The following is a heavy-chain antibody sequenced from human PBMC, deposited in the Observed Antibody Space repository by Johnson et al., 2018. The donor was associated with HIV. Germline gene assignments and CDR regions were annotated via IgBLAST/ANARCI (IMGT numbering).Heavy chain of an antibody. J-gene: IGHJ3*02. CDR1: GFTFRDYY. Sequence: QVQLVESGGGLVQPGGSLRLSCVVSGFTFRDYYMSWIRQAPGKGLEWVAVLWKDGSHKYYTDSVKGRFIISRDNSKNTLFLQMNSLRAEDTAVYYCARESRTTVVIRGGAFDIWGQGTMVTVSS. D-gene: IGHD4-23*01. CDR2: LWKDGSHK. V-gene: IGHV3-33*08. CDR3: ARESRTTVVIRGGAFDI.